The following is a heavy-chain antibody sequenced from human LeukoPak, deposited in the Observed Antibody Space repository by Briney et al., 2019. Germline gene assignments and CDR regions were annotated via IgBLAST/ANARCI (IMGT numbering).Heavy chain of an antibody. D-gene: IGHD3-22*01. CDR1: GGSISSYY. CDR2: IYYSGST. Sequence: SETLSLTCTVSGGSISSYYWSWIRQPPGKGLEWIGYIYYSGSTNYNPSLKSRVTISVDTSKNQFSLKLSSVTAADTAVYYCARCSYYSADYLDYWGQGTLVTVSS. CDR3: ARCSYYSADYLDY. V-gene: IGHV4-59*01. J-gene: IGHJ4*02.